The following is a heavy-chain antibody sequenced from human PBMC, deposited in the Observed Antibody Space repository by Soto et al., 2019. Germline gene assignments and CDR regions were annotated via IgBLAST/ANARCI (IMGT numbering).Heavy chain of an antibody. CDR2: IYTSGST. J-gene: IGHJ6*02. CDR1: GGSISSYY. D-gene: IGHD3-10*01. V-gene: IGHV4-4*07. Sequence: PSETLSLTCTVSGGSISSYYWSWIRQPAGKGLEWIGRIYTSGSTNYNPSLKSRVTMSVDTSKNQFSLKLSSVTAADTAVYYCASSVVRGVVYYYYGMDVWGQGTTVTVS. CDR3: ASSVVRGVVYYYYGMDV.